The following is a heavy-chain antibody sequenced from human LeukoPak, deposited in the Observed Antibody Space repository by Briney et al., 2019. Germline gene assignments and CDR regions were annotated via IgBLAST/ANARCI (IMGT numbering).Heavy chain of an antibody. CDR1: GYTFTGYY. CDR3: ARDRGLWEPDLGY. J-gene: IGHJ4*02. V-gene: IGHV1-2*02. CDR2: INPNSGGT. D-gene: IGHD1-26*01. Sequence: ASVKVSCKASGYTFTGYYMHWVRQAPGQGLEWMGWINPNSGGTNYAQKFQGRVTMTRDTSISTAYMELSRLRSDDTAVYYCARDRGLWEPDLGYWGQGTLVTVSS.